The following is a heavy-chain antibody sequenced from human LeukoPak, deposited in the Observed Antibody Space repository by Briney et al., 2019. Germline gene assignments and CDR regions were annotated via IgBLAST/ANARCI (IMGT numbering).Heavy chain of an antibody. CDR2: TYYRSKLCN. V-gene: IGHV6-1*01. Sequence: SQTLSLTCALSGDSVSTNSAAWNWLRQSPSRGLEWLGRTYYRSKLCNEYAVSVRSRITIDADTSKNQFSVHLNSVTPEDTAVYYCARELWGFDYWGQGTLVTVSS. CDR1: GDSVSTNSAA. D-gene: IGHD7-27*01. J-gene: IGHJ4*02. CDR3: ARELWGFDY.